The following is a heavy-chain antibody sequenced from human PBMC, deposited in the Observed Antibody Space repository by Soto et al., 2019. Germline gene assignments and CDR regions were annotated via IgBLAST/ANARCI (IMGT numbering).Heavy chain of an antibody. CDR3: ARDGGVNYYDSSGYLIQSPRDYYGMDV. J-gene: IGHJ6*02. V-gene: IGHV1-3*01. CDR1: GYTFTSYA. D-gene: IGHD3-22*01. Sequence: QVQLVQSGAEVKKPGASVKVSCKASGYTFTSYAMHWVRQAPGQRLEWMGWINAGNGNTKYSQKFQGRVTITRDTSASTAYMELSSLRSEDTAVYYCARDGGVNYYDSSGYLIQSPRDYYGMDVWGQGTTVTVSS. CDR2: INAGNGNT.